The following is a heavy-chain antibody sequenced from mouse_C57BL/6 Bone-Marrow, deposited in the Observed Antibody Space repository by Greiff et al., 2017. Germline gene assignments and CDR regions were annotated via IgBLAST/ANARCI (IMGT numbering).Heavy chain of an antibody. Sequence: QVQLQQPGAELVKPGASVKLSCKASGYTFTSYWMHWVKQRPGQGLEWIGMIHPNSGSTNYNEKFKSKATLTVDKSSSTAYMQLSSLTSEDSAVYYCASPLYRLRYYFDYWGQGTTLTVSS. CDR1: GYTFTSYW. CDR3: ASPLYRLRYYFDY. CDR2: IHPNSGST. D-gene: IGHD2-12*01. V-gene: IGHV1-64*01. J-gene: IGHJ2*01.